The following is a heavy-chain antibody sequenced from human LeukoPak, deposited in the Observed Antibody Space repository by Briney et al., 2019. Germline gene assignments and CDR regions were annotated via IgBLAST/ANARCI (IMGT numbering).Heavy chain of an antibody. V-gene: IGHV3-74*01. J-gene: IGHJ3*02. CDR1: GFTFSNYW. D-gene: IGHD4-23*01. Sequence: HPGGSLRLSCAASGFTFSNYWMHWVRQVPGKWLVWVSRIGTDGSSTTYADYVKGRFTISRDNAKNTLYLQMNSLRAEDTAVYYCARDKYGGNSNAFDIWGQGTLVTVSS. CDR3: ARDKYGGNSNAFDI. CDR2: IGTDGSST.